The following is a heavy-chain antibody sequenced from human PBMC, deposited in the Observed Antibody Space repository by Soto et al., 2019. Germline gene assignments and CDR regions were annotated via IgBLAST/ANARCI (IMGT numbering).Heavy chain of an antibody. D-gene: IGHD6-6*01. Sequence: GGSLRLSCAASGFTFSSYAMSWVRQAPGKGLEWVSAISGSGGSTYYADSVKGRFTISRDNSKNTLYLQMNSLRAEDTAVYYCAKDSAESIAAPYGMDVWGQGTTVTVSS. CDR1: GFTFSSYA. CDR3: AKDSAESIAAPYGMDV. J-gene: IGHJ6*02. CDR2: ISGSGGST. V-gene: IGHV3-23*01.